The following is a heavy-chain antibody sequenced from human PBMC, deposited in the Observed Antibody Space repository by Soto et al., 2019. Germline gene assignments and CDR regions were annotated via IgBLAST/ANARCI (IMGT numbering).Heavy chain of an antibody. CDR2: TYYRSKWYN. CDR3: ARDRDGDYYLRAYYYYGMEV. V-gene: IGHV6-1*01. J-gene: IGHJ6*02. Sequence: SQTLSLTCAISWDSFSINIAAWNWIRHSPSRGLELLGRTYYRSKWYNDYAVSVKSRITINPDTSKNQFSLQLNSVTPEDTAVYYCARDRDGDYYLRAYYYYGMEVWGQGTTVTVSS. CDR1: WDSFSINIAA. D-gene: IGHD4-17*01.